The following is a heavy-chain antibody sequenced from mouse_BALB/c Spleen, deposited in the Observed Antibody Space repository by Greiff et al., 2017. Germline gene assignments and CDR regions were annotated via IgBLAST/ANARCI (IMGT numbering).Heavy chain of an antibody. Sequence: QVQLQQSGAELVRPGTSVKVSCKASGYAFTNYLIEWVKQRPGQGLEWIGVINPGSGGTNYNEKFKGKATLTADKSSSTAYMQLSSLTSDDSAVYFCARWGYRYDGAMDYGGQGTSVTVSS. D-gene: IGHD2-14*01. CDR3: ARWGYRYDGAMDY. CDR2: INPGSGGT. CDR1: GYAFTNYL. V-gene: IGHV1-54*01. J-gene: IGHJ4*01.